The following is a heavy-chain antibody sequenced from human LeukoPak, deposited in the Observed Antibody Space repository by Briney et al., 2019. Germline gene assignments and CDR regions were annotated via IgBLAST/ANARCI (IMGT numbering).Heavy chain of an antibody. Sequence: PGGSLRLSCAASGFTFSSYGMHWVRQAPGKGLEWVAVISYDGSNKYYADSVKGRFTTSRDNAKNTLYLQMNSLRAEDTAVYYCAKSSRRGEEDYYYYYMDVWGKGTTVTVSS. CDR2: ISYDGSNK. CDR1: GFTFSSYG. D-gene: IGHD3-16*01. CDR3: AKSSRRGEEDYYYYYMDV. J-gene: IGHJ6*03. V-gene: IGHV3-30*18.